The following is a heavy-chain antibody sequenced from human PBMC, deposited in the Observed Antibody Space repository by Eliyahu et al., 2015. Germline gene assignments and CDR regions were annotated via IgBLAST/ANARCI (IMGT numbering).Heavy chain of an antibody. CDR2: IRSKANSYAT. CDR1: GFTFSGSG. CDR3: TSLYGGNPTGAY. V-gene: IGHV3-73*01. J-gene: IGHJ4*02. D-gene: IGHD4-23*01. Sequence: GLVQPGGSLKLSCAASGFTFSGSGIHWVRQASGKGLEWVGRIRSKANSYATAYAASVKGRFTISRDDSKNTAYLQMNSLKTEDTAVYYCTSLYGGNPTGAYWGQGTLVTVSS.